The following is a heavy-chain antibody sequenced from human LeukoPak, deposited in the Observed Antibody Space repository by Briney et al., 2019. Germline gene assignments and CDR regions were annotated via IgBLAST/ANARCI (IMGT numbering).Heavy chain of an antibody. D-gene: IGHD6-19*01. Sequence: SGTLSLTCTVSGDSLSSHYWSWIRQPPGKGLEWIGYIYGSGSTHYDPSLRSRVTMSEDTSKNQFSLKLTSVTAADTAVYYCARNVGWYSHDSWGQGTLVTVSS. J-gene: IGHJ4*02. CDR1: GDSLSSHY. CDR3: ARNVGWYSHDS. V-gene: IGHV4-59*08. CDR2: IYGSGST.